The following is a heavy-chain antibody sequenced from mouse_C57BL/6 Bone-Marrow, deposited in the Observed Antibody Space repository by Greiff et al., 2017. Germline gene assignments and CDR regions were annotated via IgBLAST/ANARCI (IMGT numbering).Heavy chain of an antibody. D-gene: IGHD1-1*01. V-gene: IGHV1-81*01. CDR1: GYTFTSYG. Sequence: VQLQESGAELARPGASVKLSCKASGYTFTSYGISWVKQRTGQGLGWIGGIYPRSGNTHYTEKIKGKATLTADKSSSTAYMELRSLTSEDSAVYFCARFNYYGSSYVLYAMDYWGQGTSVTVSS. CDR2: IYPRSGNT. J-gene: IGHJ4*01. CDR3: ARFNYYGSSYVLYAMDY.